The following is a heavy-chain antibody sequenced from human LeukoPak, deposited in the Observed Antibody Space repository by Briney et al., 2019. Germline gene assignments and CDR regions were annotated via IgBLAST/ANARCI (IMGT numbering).Heavy chain of an antibody. D-gene: IGHD6-19*01. CDR3: ARESSGWRAFDI. CDR1: GGSISRYY. V-gene: IGHV4-59*01. CDR2: IYYSGSA. Sequence: SETLSLTCTVSGGSISRYYWRWVRQPPGEGLEWNGYIYYSGSANYNPSLKSRVTISVATSKNQFSLKLSSVTAADTAVYYCARESSGWRAFDIWGQGTMVTVAS. J-gene: IGHJ3*02.